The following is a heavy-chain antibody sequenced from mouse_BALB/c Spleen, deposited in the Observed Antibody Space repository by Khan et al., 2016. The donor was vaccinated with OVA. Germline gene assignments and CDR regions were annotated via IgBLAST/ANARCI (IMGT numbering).Heavy chain of an antibody. Sequence: VQLQESGPGLVAPSQSLSITCTVSGFSLTGYGVNWVRQPPGKDLEWLGTIWSDGSTDYNSALKSRLIINKDNSKSQVFLKMNSLQTDDTARYFCARELRLGGFAYWGQGTLVTVST. CDR1: GFSLTGYG. CDR2: IWSDGST. V-gene: IGHV2-6-7*01. J-gene: IGHJ3*01. D-gene: IGHD1-2*01. CDR3: ARELRLGGFAY.